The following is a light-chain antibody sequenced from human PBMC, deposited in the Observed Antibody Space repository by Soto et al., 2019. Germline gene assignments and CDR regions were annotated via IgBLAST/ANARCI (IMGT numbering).Light chain of an antibody. CDR3: QQYGSTPVT. J-gene: IGKJ4*01. Sequence: EIVLTQSPGTLSLSPGERAALSCRASESVSSGSLAWYQQKSGQAPRLLIYGASSRATGIPDRFSGSGSGTDFTLTISRLEPEDFAVYCCQQYGSTPVTFGEGTKVEIK. CDR1: ESVSSGS. CDR2: GAS. V-gene: IGKV3-20*01.